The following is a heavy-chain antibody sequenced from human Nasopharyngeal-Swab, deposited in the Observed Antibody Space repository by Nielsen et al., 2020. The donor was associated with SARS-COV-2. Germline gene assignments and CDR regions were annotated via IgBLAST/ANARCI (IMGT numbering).Heavy chain of an antibody. V-gene: IGHV1-69*13. J-gene: IGHJ6*02. D-gene: IGHD3-22*01. CDR2: IIPIFGTA. CDR1: GGTFSSYA. Sequence: SVKVSCKASGGTFSSYAISWVRQAPGQGLEWMGGIIPIFGTANYAQKFRGRVTITADESTSTAYMELSSLRSEDTAVYYCARGWTMIVVVSDYYYGMDVWGQGTTVTVSS. CDR3: ARGWTMIVVVSDYYYGMDV.